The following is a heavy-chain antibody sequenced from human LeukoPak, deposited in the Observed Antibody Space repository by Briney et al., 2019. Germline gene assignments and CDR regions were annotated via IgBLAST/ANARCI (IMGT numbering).Heavy chain of an antibody. D-gene: IGHD6-19*01. CDR3: AITGYTGGWPDY. CDR1: GYSFSNYW. J-gene: IGHJ4*02. V-gene: IGHV5-51*01. Sequence: GESLKISCEGSGYSFSNYWIGWVRQMPGKGLEWMGVIFPADSDTRYSPSFQGQVTISADKSISTAYLQWSSLKASDTAMYYCAITGYTGGWPDYWGQGTLATVSS. CDR2: IFPADSDT.